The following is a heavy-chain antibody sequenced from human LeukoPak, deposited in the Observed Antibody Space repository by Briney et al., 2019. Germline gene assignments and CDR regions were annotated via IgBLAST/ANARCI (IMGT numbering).Heavy chain of an antibody. J-gene: IGHJ3*02. V-gene: IGHV3-23*01. CDR2: ISGSGGST. Sequence: GGSLRLSCAASGFTFSSYGMSWVRQAPGKGLEWVSAISGSGGSTYYADSVKGRFTISRDNSKNTLYLQMNSLRAEDTAVYYCARVRVSEILLDALDIWGQGTRVTVSS. D-gene: IGHD2-8*01. CDR1: GFTFSSYG. CDR3: ARVRVSEILLDALDI.